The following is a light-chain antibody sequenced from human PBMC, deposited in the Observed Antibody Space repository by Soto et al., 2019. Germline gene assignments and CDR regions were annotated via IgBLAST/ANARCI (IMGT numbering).Light chain of an antibody. Sequence: QSALTQTPSASGTPGQRVTISCSGASSNIGGNYVYWYQQVAGTAPKLLIYRSSQRPSGVPDRFSASKSGTSASLAISGLRSEDEADYYCAAWDDSLRGLVFGGGTKVTVL. J-gene: IGLJ3*02. V-gene: IGLV1-47*01. CDR1: SSNIGGNY. CDR3: AAWDDSLRGLV. CDR2: RSS.